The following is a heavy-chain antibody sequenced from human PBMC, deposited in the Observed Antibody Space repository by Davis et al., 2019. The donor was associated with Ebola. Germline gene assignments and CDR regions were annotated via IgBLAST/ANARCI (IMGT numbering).Heavy chain of an antibody. Sequence: SLKISCAASGFTFDDYAMHWARQAPGKGLDVVSGISWNGGSIGYADSVKGRFTISRDNAKNSLYLQMNSLRAEDTALYYCAKVAIVGVVSYYFDYWGQGTLVTVSS. D-gene: IGHD3-3*01. J-gene: IGHJ4*02. CDR2: ISWNGGSI. V-gene: IGHV3-9*01. CDR3: AKVAIVGVVSYYFDY. CDR1: GFTFDDYA.